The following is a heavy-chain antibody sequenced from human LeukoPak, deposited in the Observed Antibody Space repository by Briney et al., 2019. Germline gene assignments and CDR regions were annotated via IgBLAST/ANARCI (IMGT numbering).Heavy chain of an antibody. D-gene: IGHD2-15*01. CDR1: GFTFSSYA. CDR2: ISYDGSNK. CDR3: ARDGDCSGGSCHKPDAFDI. J-gene: IGHJ3*02. V-gene: IGHV3-30*01. Sequence: GGSLRLSCAASGFTFSSYAMHWVRQAPGKGLEWVAVISYDGSNKYYADSVKGRFTISRDNSKNTLYLQMNSLRAEDTAVYYCARDGDCSGGSCHKPDAFDIWGQGTMVTVSS.